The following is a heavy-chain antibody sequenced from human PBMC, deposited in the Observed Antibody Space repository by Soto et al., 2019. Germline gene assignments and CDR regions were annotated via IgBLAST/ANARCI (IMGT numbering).Heavy chain of an antibody. J-gene: IGHJ4*02. CDR1: GXXXXXXX. V-gene: IGHV1-18*01. CDR3: AXXWAAXGPFDY. D-gene: IGHD6-13*01. Sequence: QVQLVQSGAEVKKPGASVKVSCKXXGXXXXXXXXXXXXXXXXXXLEWMGWISAYNGNTNYAQKLQGXXXMXXXXXXXXXXXXXXXXXXXXXXXYXCAXXWAAXGPFDYWGQGTLVTVSS. CDR2: ISAYNGNT.